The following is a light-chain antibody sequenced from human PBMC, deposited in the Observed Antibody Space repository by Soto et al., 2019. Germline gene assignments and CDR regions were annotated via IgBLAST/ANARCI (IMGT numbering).Light chain of an antibody. V-gene: IGLV2-23*01. Sequence: QSVLTQPASVSGSPGQSITISCTGTSSDVGSYNLVSWDQQHPGKAPKLMSYEGSKRPSGVSDRFSGSKSGNTASLTISGLQAEDEADYYCCSYAGSSTVVFGGGTKLTVL. CDR1: SSDVGSYNL. CDR2: EGS. J-gene: IGLJ2*01. CDR3: CSYAGSSTVV.